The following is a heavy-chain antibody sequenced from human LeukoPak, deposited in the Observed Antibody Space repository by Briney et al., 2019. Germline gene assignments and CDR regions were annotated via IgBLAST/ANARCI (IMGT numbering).Heavy chain of an antibody. CDR1: GGSISSGDYY. D-gene: IGHD3-9*01. J-gene: IGHJ4*02. V-gene: IGHV4-30-4*01. CDR2: IYYSGST. Sequence: SQTLSLTCTVSGGSISSGDYYWSWIRQPPGKGLEWIGDIYYSGSTYHNPSLKSRVTISVDTSKNQFSLKLSSVTAADTAVYYCARVQSQALRYFDWLLDYWGQGTLITVSS. CDR3: ARVQSQALRYFDWLLDY.